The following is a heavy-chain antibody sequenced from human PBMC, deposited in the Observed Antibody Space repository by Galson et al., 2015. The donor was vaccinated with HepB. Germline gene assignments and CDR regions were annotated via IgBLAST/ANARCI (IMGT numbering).Heavy chain of an antibody. J-gene: IGHJ1*01. Sequence: SVKVSCKASGGTFSSYTISWVRQAPGQGLEWMGRIIPILGIANYAQKFQGRVTITADKSTSTAYMELSSLRSEDTAVYYCARAPGKMVRGVIMDLPEYFQHWGRGTLVTVSS. D-gene: IGHD3-10*01. V-gene: IGHV1-69*02. CDR1: GGTFSSYT. CDR2: IIPILGIA. CDR3: ARAPGKMVRGVIMDLPEYFQH.